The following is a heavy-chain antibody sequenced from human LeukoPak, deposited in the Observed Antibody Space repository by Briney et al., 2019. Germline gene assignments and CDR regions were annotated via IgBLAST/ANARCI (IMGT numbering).Heavy chain of an antibody. V-gene: IGHV4-38-2*02. D-gene: IGHD2-2*01. J-gene: IGHJ4*02. CDR2: IYHSGVS. CDR1: GSSISSDFY. CDR3: TREKASAVHY. Sequence: PSETLSLTCAVSGSSISSDFYWGWVRQPPGKGLEWIGTIYHSGVSYLNPSLKSRLTISVDTSKNQFSLKLYSVTAADTAVYYCTREKASAVHYWGQGIPVTVSS.